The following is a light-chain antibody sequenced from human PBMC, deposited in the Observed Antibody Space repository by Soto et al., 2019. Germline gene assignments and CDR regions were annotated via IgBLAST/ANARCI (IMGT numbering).Light chain of an antibody. Sequence: DIQMTQSPSSLSASVGDRVTITCRESQGISSSLAWYQHNAGEVPHLLIYAASTLHSGVPSRFSGSGSGTDFTLTISSLQPEDVATYYCQKHDSAPWTFGQGTKVEI. V-gene: IGKV1-27*01. CDR1: QGISSS. CDR3: QKHDSAPWT. CDR2: AAS. J-gene: IGKJ1*01.